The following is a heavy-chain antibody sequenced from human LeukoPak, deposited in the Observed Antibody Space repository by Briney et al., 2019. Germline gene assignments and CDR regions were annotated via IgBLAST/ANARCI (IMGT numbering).Heavy chain of an antibody. Sequence: ASVKVSCKASGGTFSSYAISWVRQAPGQGLEWMGWINPNSGATNYAQKFQGRVTMTRDTSISTAYMDLSKLRSDDMAVYYCAREGDVVADVNWFDPWGQGTLVTVSS. J-gene: IGHJ5*02. CDR1: GGTFSSYA. V-gene: IGHV1-2*02. CDR3: AREGDVVADVNWFDP. CDR2: INPNSGAT. D-gene: IGHD2-2*01.